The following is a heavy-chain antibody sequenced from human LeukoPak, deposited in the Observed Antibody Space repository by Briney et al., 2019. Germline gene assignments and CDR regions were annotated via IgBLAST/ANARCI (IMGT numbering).Heavy chain of an antibody. V-gene: IGHV1-69*05. CDR1: GGTFSSYA. CDR2: IIPIFGTA. Sequence: SVKVSCKASGGTFSSYAISWVRQAPGQGLEWMGGIIPIFGTANYAQKFQGGVTITTDESTSTAYMELSSLRSEDTAVYYCARARRVYYDFWSGYSSPYYFDYWGQGTLVTVSS. D-gene: IGHD3-3*01. J-gene: IGHJ4*02. CDR3: ARARRVYYDFWSGYSSPYYFDY.